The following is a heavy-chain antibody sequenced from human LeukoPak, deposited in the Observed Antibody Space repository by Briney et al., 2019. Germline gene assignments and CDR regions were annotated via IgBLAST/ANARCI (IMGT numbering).Heavy chain of an antibody. J-gene: IGHJ1*01. Sequence: PGGSLRLSCAASGFTFSSYAMSWVRQAPGKGLEWVSAISGSGGSTYYADSVKGRFTISRDNSKNTLYLQMNSLRAEDTAVYYCAKDPGSGWYSEYFQHWGQGTLVTVSS. CDR3: AKDPGSGWYSEYFQH. CDR1: GFTFSSYA. CDR2: ISGSGGST. V-gene: IGHV3-23*01. D-gene: IGHD6-19*01.